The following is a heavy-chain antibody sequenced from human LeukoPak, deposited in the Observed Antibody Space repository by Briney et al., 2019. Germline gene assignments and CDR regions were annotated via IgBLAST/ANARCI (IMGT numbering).Heavy chain of an antibody. CDR2: INYSGRT. CDR3: ARSLPATIYRFDP. J-gene: IGHJ5*02. Sequence: SETLSLTCTVSDGSISSSSYYWGWIRQPPGKGLEWIGTINYSGRTYYNPSLKSRVTTSVDTSKNQFSLKLRSVTAADTAVYYCARSLPATIYRFDPWGQEPWSPSPQ. D-gene: IGHD2-2*01. V-gene: IGHV4-39*01. CDR1: DGSISSSSYY.